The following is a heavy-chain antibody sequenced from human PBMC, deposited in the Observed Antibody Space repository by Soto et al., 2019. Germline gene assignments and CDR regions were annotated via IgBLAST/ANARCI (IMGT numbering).Heavy chain of an antibody. CDR1: GGTFSIYT. J-gene: IGHJ4*02. D-gene: IGHD3-16*01. V-gene: IGHV1-18*01. Sequence: GASVKVSCKASGGTFSIYTISWVRQAPGQGLEWMGWISAYNGNTNYAQKLQGRVTITTDTSTSTAYMEPRSLRSEDTAMYYCGRDAQGVFLHYCGQGTLVTVSS. CDR2: ISAYNGNT. CDR3: GRDAQGVFLHY.